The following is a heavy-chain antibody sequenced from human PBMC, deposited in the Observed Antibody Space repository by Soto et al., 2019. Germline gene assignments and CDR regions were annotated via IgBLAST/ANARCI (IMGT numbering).Heavy chain of an antibody. CDR2: IYYSGST. CDR3: SRHAGLGWTTHGFDP. Sequence: SETLSLTCSVSGASISSYYWSWIRQPPGKGLEWIAYIYYSGSTNYNPSLKNRVTISIDTSKTQFSLKLSSVTAADTAVYYRSRHAGLGWTTHGFDPWGKGILVTVA. D-gene: IGHD1-1*01. V-gene: IGHV4-59*08. CDR1: GASISSYY. J-gene: IGHJ5*02.